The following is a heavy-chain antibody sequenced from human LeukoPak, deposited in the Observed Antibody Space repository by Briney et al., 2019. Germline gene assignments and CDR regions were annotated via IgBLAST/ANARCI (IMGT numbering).Heavy chain of an antibody. J-gene: IGHJ4*02. CDR3: ARDFHSSGYYHYFHY. V-gene: IGHV1-18*01. CDR1: GYTFTSYG. CDR2: ISGYNGNT. Sequence: ASVKVSCKASGYTFTSYGISWVRQAPGQALEWMGWISGYNGNTNYVQKLQGRVTMTTDTSTSTAYMELRSLRSDDTAVYYCARDFHSSGYYHYFHYWGQGTLVTVSS. D-gene: IGHD3-22*01.